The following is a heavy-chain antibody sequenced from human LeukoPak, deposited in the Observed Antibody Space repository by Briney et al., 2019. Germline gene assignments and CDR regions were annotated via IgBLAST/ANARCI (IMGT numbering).Heavy chain of an antibody. V-gene: IGHV3-23*01. D-gene: IGHD6-19*01. CDR1: GFTFSSYA. CDR3: AKGVRAVAGTSWPN. J-gene: IGHJ4*02. Sequence: GGSLRLSCAASGFTFSSYAMSWVRQAPGKGLEWVSAISGSGDSTYFADSLKGRFTISRDNSKNTLYLQLNSLRAEDTAVYYCAKGVRAVAGTSWPNWGQGTLVTVSS. CDR2: ISGSGDST.